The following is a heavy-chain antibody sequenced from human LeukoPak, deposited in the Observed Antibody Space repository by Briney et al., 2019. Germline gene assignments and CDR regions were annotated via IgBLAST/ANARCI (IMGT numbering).Heavy chain of an antibody. J-gene: IGHJ2*01. Sequence: GSLRLSCAASGFTFSSYEMNWVRQPPGKGLEWIGEINHSGSTNYNPSLKSRVTISVDTSKNQFSLKLSSVTAADTAVYYCARLQFAPYGDYVVSWYFDLWGRGTLVTVSS. D-gene: IGHD4-17*01. CDR1: GFTFSSYE. V-gene: IGHV4-34*01. CDR2: INHSGST. CDR3: ARLQFAPYGDYVVSWYFDL.